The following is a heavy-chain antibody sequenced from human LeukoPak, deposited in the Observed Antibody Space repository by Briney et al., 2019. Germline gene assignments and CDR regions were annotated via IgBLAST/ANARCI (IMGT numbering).Heavy chain of an antibody. D-gene: IGHD4-17*01. CDR2: INHSGST. J-gene: IGHJ6*02. Sequence: KPSETLSLTCAVYGGSFSGYYWSWIRQPPGKGLEWIGEINHSGSTNYNPSLKSRVTISVDTSKNQFSLKLSSVTAADTAVYYCARAIHPPYGDYPYYYYYYGMDVWGQGTTVTVSS. CDR3: ARAIHPPYGDYPYYYYYYGMDV. CDR1: GGSFSGYY. V-gene: IGHV4-34*01.